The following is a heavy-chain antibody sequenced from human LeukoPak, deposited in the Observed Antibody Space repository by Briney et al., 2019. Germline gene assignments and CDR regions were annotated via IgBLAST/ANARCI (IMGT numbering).Heavy chain of an antibody. CDR2: FDPEEGET. D-gene: IGHD3-22*01. Sequence: ASMKVSCKVSGYSLTELSIYWVRPAPGKGLEWVGGFDPEEGETIYAQKFQGRLTMTEDTSTNTAYMELSSLRSEDTAVYYCTTGGTGYYYVINYWGQGTLVTVSS. CDR1: GYSLTELS. V-gene: IGHV1-24*01. CDR3: TTGGTGYYYVINY. J-gene: IGHJ4*02.